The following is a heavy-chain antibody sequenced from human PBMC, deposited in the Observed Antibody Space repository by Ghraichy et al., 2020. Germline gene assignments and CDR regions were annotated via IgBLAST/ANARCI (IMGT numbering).Heavy chain of an antibody. V-gene: IGHV3-30-3*01. CDR3: AKDLGYDSDFFDY. D-gene: IGHD5-12*01. Sequence: GGSLRLSCAASGFTFSSSAMHWVRQAPGKGLQWVALVSIDGSSRFLADSVKGRFTISRDNSKNTLFLQMNSLRAEDTAVYYCAKDLGYDSDFFDYWGQGTLVTVSS. CDR2: VSIDGSSR. CDR1: GFTFSSSA. J-gene: IGHJ4*02.